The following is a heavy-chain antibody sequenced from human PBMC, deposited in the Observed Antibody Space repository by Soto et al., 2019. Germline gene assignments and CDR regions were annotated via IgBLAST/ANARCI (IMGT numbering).Heavy chain of an antibody. J-gene: IGHJ6*02. CDR2: IGSVGTTT. CDR1: GFTISDYY. Sequence: PGGSLRLSCEASGFTISDYYMSWIRQAPGKGLEWVSYIGSVGTTTYYADSVKGRFSISMDNAKNSLYLQMNSLRAEDTAVYFCAKDQEGSGSHWLGYNYYGMDVWGQGTTVTVSS. D-gene: IGHD3-10*01. CDR3: AKDQEGSGSHWLGYNYYGMDV. V-gene: IGHV3-11*01.